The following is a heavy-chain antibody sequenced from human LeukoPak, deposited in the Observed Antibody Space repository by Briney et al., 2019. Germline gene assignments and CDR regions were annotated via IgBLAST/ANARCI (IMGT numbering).Heavy chain of an antibody. CDR2: IYHSGST. Sequence: PSETLSLTCTVSGYSISSGYYWGWIRQPPGKGLEWIGSIYHSGSTYYNPSLKSRVTISVDTSKNQFSLKLSSVTAADTAVYYCARVTRGRIDYWGQGTLVTVSS. D-gene: IGHD3-3*01. J-gene: IGHJ4*02. CDR3: ARVTRGRIDY. V-gene: IGHV4-38-2*02. CDR1: GYSISSGYY.